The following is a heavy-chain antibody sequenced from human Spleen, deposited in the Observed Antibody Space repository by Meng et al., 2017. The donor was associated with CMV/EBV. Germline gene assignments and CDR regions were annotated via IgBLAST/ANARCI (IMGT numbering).Heavy chain of an antibody. Sequence: GESLKISCAASGFPFSAFGMHWVRQAPGKGLEWVAFMRFGGRDEYYADSVKGRFTISRDNSKNTLYLQMTSLRPEDTAVYYCARDREIVVVIGASLYWGQGTLVTVSS. CDR1: GFPFSAFG. CDR2: MRFGGRDE. V-gene: IGHV3-30*02. D-gene: IGHD2-21*01. CDR3: ARDREIVVVIGASLY. J-gene: IGHJ4*02.